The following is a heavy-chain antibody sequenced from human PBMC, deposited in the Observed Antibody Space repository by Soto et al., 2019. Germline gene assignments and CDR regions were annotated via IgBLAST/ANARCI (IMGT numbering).Heavy chain of an antibody. CDR2: INHSGST. J-gene: IGHJ5*02. Sequence: SETLSLTCAVYGGSFSGYYCSWIRQPPGKGLEWIGEINHSGSTNYNPSLKSRVTISVDTSKNQFSLKLSSVTAADTAVYYCARPLPAWSSSSWFDPWGQGTLVTVSS. V-gene: IGHV4-34*01. CDR1: GGSFSGYY. D-gene: IGHD6-6*01. CDR3: ARPLPAWSSSSWFDP.